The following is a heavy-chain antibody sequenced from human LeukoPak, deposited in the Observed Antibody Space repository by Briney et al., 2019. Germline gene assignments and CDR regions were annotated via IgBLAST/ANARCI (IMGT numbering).Heavy chain of an antibody. CDR1: GGTFSSYA. Sequence: SVKVSCKASGGTFSSYAISWVRQAPGQGLEWMGRIIPIFGTANYAQKIQGRVTITTDESTSTAYMELSSLRSEDTAVYYCARDPLDCSGGSCSDCWGQGTLVTVSS. D-gene: IGHD2-15*01. CDR3: ARDPLDCSGGSCSDC. J-gene: IGHJ4*02. CDR2: IIPIFGTA. V-gene: IGHV1-69*05.